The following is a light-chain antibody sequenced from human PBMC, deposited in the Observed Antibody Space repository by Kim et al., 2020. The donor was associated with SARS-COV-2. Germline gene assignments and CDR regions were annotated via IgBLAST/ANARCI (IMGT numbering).Light chain of an antibody. V-gene: IGKV3-20*01. Sequence: STGERAPLSCRASQSVSSSCLAGYQQKPGQAPRLHIYGASGRATGITDRFSGSGSGTVFTLTISRLEPEDCAVYYCQQYGSSPFTFGPGTKVEIK. CDR1: QSVSSSC. CDR3: QQYGSSPFT. J-gene: IGKJ3*01. CDR2: GAS.